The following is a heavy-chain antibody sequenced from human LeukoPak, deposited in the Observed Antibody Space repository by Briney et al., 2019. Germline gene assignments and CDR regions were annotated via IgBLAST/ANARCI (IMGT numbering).Heavy chain of an antibody. J-gene: IGHJ5*02. Sequence: SETLSLTCTVSGASISSYYWSWIRQPPGKGLEWIGYVYYSGNTYYSPSLESRLTISVDTSKNQFSLKLNSVTAADTAVYYCARGGGGSSTVTTYWFDPWGQGALVTVSS. CDR3: ARGGGGSSTVTTYWFDP. CDR1: GASISSYY. V-gene: IGHV4-30-4*01. D-gene: IGHD4-17*01. CDR2: VYYSGNT.